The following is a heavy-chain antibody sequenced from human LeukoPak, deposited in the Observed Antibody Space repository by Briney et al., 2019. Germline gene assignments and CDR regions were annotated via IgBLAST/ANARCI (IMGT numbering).Heavy chain of an antibody. Sequence: SETLSLTCTVSGGSISSYYWSWIRQPPGKGLEWIGYIYYSGSTNYNPSLKSRVTISVDTSKNQFSLKLSSATAADTVVYYCARVHGGWFDLWGQGTLVTVS. CDR2: IYYSGST. D-gene: IGHD3-3*01. CDR3: ARVHGGWFDL. J-gene: IGHJ5*02. V-gene: IGHV4-59*01. CDR1: GGSISSYY.